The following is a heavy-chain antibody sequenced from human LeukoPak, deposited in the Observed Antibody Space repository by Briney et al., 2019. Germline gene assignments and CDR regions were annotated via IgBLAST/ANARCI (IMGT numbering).Heavy chain of an antibody. D-gene: IGHD5-12*01. CDR2: IQYDGNAK. J-gene: IGHJ3*02. Sequence: GGSLRLSCTASGFTFNTYAMHWVRQAPGKGLEWVAFIQYDGNAKHYADSVTGRFTISRDTSTNTLYLQMNSLRADDTAVYYCVSHPRGYGIFHIWGQGTMLTVSS. CDR1: GFTFNTYA. V-gene: IGHV3-30*02. CDR3: VSHPRGYGIFHI.